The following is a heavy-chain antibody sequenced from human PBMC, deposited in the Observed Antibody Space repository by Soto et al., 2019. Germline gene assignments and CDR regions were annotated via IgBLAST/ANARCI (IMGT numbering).Heavy chain of an antibody. CDR1: GFTFNNMA. CDR2: TSGVVNGA. V-gene: IGHV3-23*01. CDR3: AKGRCGNTSGADY. Sequence: EVQLLESGGGLVQPGGSLSLSCATSGFTFNNMALNWVCQASGKGLEWVAVTSGVVNGAYYEKSVKGRFNITSDNSKNTVTLHMNNLIADDTAVYYFAKGRCGNTSGADYWGQGTLVPVCS. D-gene: IGHD6-19*01. J-gene: IGHJ4*02.